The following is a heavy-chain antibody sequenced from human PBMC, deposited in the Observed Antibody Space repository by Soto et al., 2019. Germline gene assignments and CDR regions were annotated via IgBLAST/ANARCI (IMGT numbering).Heavy chain of an antibody. CDR1: GFTFSSYD. D-gene: IGHD3-22*01. V-gene: IGHV3-13*04. CDR3: ARAIGPTLFDY. J-gene: IGHJ4*02. Sequence: EVQLVESGGGLVQPGGSLRLSGSASGFTFSSYDMHWVRQGPGKGLEWVSAIGTAGDTNYAGSVKGRFTISRENAKNSLYLQMNSLRAGDTAIYFCARAIGPTLFDYWGQGTLVTVSS. CDR2: IGTAGDT.